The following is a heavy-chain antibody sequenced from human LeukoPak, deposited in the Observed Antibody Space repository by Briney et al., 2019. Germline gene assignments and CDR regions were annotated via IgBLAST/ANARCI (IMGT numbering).Heavy chain of an antibody. CDR3: ARGSHGLFDY. V-gene: IGHV4-34*01. Sequence: SETLSLTCAVHGGSFSGYYWSWIRQPPGKGLEWIGEINHSGSTNYNPSLKSRVTISVDTSKNQFSLKLSSVTAADTAVYYCARGSHGLFDYWGQGTLVTVSS. CDR2: INHSGST. J-gene: IGHJ4*02. CDR1: GGSFSGYY.